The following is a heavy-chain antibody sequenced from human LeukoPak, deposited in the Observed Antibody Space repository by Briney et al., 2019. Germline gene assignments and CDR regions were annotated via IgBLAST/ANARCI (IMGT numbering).Heavy chain of an antibody. Sequence: GESLKISCQGYGYRFTNCRIGWVRQMPGKGLEWMGFIHPGDSETRYSPSFQGQVSISADNSINTAYLQWSSLKASDTAMYYCARHRGIITWYTQAPEYFQHWGQGTLVTVSS. CDR3: ARHRGIITWYTQAPEYFQH. V-gene: IGHV5-51*01. D-gene: IGHD6-13*01. J-gene: IGHJ1*01. CDR2: IHPGDSET. CDR1: GYRFTNCR.